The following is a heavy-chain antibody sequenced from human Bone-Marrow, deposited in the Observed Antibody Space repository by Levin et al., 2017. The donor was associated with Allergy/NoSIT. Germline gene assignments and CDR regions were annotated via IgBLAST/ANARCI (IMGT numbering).Heavy chain of an antibody. CDR1: GFTFSSYE. V-gene: IGHV3-48*03. Sequence: GGSLRLSCAASGFTFSSYEMNWVRQAPGKGLEWVSYISSSGSTIYYADSVKGRFTISRDNAKNSLSLQMISLRAEDTAVYYCASSVIAAAGSKCDYWGQGNLVNVSS. CDR3: ASSVIAAAGSKCDY. CDR2: ISSSGSTI. D-gene: IGHD6-13*01. J-gene: IGHJ4*02.